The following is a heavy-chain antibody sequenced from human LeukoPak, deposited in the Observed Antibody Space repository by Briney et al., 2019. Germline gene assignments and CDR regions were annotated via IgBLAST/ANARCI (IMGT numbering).Heavy chain of an antibody. CDR1: GYSFTSYW. CDR3: ARRAYYYDSSGYYYFDY. CDR2: IYPGDSDT. J-gene: IGHJ4*02. D-gene: IGHD3-22*01. Sequence: GESLKISCKGSGYSFTSYWIGWVRQMPGKGLEWMGIIYPGDSDTRYSPSFQGQVTISADKSISTAYLQWSSLKASDTAMYSCARRAYYYDSSGYYYFDYWGQGTLVTVSS. V-gene: IGHV5-51*01.